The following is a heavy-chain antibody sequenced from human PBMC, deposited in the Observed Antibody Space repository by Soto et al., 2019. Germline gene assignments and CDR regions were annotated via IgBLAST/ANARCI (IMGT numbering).Heavy chain of an antibody. CDR2: FIPTSVTT. CDR1: GGTFSSYA. V-gene: IGHV1-69*01. J-gene: IGHJ6*02. D-gene: IGHD2-2*01. Sequence: QVQLVQSGAEVKKPGSSVKVSCKASGGTFSSYAISWVRQAPGQGLEWMGGFIPTSVTTNYAQKFQGRVTITADESTSTAYMELSSLRSEDTAVYYCARSQGSSTSLEIYYYYYYGMDVWGQGTTVTVSS. CDR3: ARSQGSSTSLEIYYYYYYGMDV.